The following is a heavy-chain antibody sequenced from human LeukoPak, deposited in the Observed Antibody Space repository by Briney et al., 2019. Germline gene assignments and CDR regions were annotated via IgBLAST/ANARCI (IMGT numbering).Heavy chain of an antibody. CDR3: ARVGSSYHFDY. CDR2: INQDGSEK. J-gene: IGHJ4*02. CDR1: GFTFSSYW. D-gene: IGHD2-15*01. Sequence: GGSLRLSCAASGFTFSSYWMSWVRQAPGKGLEWVANINQDGSEKYYVDSVKGRFTISRDNAKNSLYLQMNSLRAEDTAVYYCARVGSSYHFDYWGQGTLVTVSS. V-gene: IGHV3-7*01.